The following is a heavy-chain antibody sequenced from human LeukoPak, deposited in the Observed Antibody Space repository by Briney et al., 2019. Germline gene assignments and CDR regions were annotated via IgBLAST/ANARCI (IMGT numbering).Heavy chain of an antibody. Sequence: GGSLRLSCAASGFTFSSYSMNWVRQAPGKGLEWVSSISSSSSYIYYADSVKGRFTISRDNAKNSLYLQMNSLRAEDTAVYYCARDPYYDSSGYRDAFDIWGQGTMVTVSS. CDR3: ARDPYYDSSGYRDAFDI. CDR1: GFTFSSYS. CDR2: ISSSSSYI. J-gene: IGHJ3*02. D-gene: IGHD3-22*01. V-gene: IGHV3-21*01.